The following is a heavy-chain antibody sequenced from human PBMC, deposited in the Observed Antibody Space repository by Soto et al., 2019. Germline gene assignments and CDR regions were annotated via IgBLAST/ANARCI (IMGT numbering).Heavy chain of an antibody. CDR2: IGGSGDST. CDR3: AKDPEALLPYYYFDY. J-gene: IGHJ4*02. V-gene: IGHV3-23*01. Sequence: GGSLRLSCAASGFTFSNYAMSWVRQAPGKGLEWVSAIGGSGDSTYYADSVKGRFTISGDNSMNTLYLHMNSLRAEDTAVYFCAKDPEALLPYYYFDYWGQGTLVTVSS. D-gene: IGHD3-22*01. CDR1: GFTFSNYA.